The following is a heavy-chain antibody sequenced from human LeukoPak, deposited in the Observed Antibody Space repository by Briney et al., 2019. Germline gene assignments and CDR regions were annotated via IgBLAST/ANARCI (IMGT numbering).Heavy chain of an antibody. D-gene: IGHD2-21*02. Sequence: GGSLRLSCATSGFSFRSYGMHWVRQAPGKGLEWVAFIRYDGSNKYYADSVKGRFTISRDNSKNTLYLQMNSLRAEDTAVYYCAKGVVVTAAPFDYWGQGTLVTVS. J-gene: IGHJ4*02. CDR1: GFSFRSYG. V-gene: IGHV3-30*02. CDR3: AKGVVVTAAPFDY. CDR2: IRYDGSNK.